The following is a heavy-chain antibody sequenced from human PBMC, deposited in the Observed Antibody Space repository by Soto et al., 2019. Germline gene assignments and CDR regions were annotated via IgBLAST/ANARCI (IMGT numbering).Heavy chain of an antibody. D-gene: IGHD2-21*02. V-gene: IGHV3-11*05. CDR2: ISGSSSYT. CDR3: ASEASDGDSPY. J-gene: IGHJ4*02. CDR1: GFTLNDYY. Sequence: QVPLVESGGGLVKPGGSLRLSCAASGFTLNDYYMSWIRQAPGKGLEWVSYISGSSSYTNYADSVKGRFTITRDNAKKSLYLHMNSLRVEDTAVYYCASEASDGDSPYWGQGALVTVSS.